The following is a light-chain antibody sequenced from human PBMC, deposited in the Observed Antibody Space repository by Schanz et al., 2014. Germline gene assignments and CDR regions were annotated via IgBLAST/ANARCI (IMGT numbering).Light chain of an antibody. CDR1: QSVSSN. Sequence: EIVMTQSPATLSVSPGERATLSCRASQSVSSNLAWYQQKPGQAPRLLIYGTSIRATGIPDRFSGSGSGTXFTLTISSLEPEDFAVYYCHQYGISPFTFGPGTKVDIK. V-gene: IGKV3-20*01. CDR2: GTS. CDR3: HQYGISPFT. J-gene: IGKJ3*01.